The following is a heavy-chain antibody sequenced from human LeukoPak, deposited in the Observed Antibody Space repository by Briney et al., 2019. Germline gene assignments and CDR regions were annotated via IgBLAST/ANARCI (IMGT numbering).Heavy chain of an antibody. Sequence: GESLKISCKGSGYSFLSYWITWGRQMPGKGREGMGRIEPSDAYTNYRPSFQGHVTISADKSISTAHLQCSSLKASDTAMYYCASSYSRYDYLDYWGQGTLVTVSS. V-gene: IGHV5-10-1*01. J-gene: IGHJ4*02. CDR1: GYSFLSYW. D-gene: IGHD5-12*01. CDR3: ASSYSRYDYLDY. CDR2: IEPSDAYT.